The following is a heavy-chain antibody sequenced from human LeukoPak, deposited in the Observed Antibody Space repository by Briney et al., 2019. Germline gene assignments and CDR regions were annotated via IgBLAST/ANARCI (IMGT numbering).Heavy chain of an antibody. Sequence: GESLKISCKGSGYRFTSYWIGWVRQMPGKGLEWMGIIYPGDSDTRYSPSFQGQVTISADKSISTAYLQWSSLKASDTAMYYCARMSSTQASEDYYGMDVWGQGTTVTVSS. CDR1: GYRFTSYW. CDR3: ARMSSTQASEDYYGMDV. D-gene: IGHD6-13*01. CDR2: IYPGDSDT. V-gene: IGHV5-51*01. J-gene: IGHJ6*02.